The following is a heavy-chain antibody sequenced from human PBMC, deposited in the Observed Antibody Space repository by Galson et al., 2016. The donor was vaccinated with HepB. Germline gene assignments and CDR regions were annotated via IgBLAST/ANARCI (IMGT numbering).Heavy chain of an antibody. J-gene: IGHJ4*02. CDR2: IWYDGSEE. V-gene: IGHV3-33*08. CDR3: ARSISRTNGPPFDY. Sequence: LRLSCAVSELSIISSAMSWVRQAPGKGLEWVALIWYDGSEEYYADSVKGRFTIPRDNSKNTLYLQMNSLRAEDTAVYYCARSISRTNGPPFDYWGQGTLVTVSS. D-gene: IGHD1-20*01. CDR1: ELSIISSA.